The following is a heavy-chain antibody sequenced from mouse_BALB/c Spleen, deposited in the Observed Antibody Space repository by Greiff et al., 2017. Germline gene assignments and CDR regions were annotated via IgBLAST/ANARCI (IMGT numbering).Heavy chain of an antibody. V-gene: IGHV1S81*02. CDR3: TRRTVSWFAY. CDR2: INPSNGGT. CDR1: GYTFTSYY. J-gene: IGHJ3*01. Sequence: VKLQESGAELVKPGASVKLSCKASGYTFTSYYMYWVKQRPGQGLEWIGEINPSNGGTNFNEKFKSKATLTVDKSSSTAYMQLSSLTSEDSAVYYCTRRTVSWFAYWGQGTLVTVSA.